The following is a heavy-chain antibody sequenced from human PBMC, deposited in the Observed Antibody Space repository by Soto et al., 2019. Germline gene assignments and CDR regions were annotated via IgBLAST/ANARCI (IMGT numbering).Heavy chain of an antibody. V-gene: IGHV3-23*01. J-gene: IGHJ6*01. D-gene: IGHD3-3*01. CDR2: IGVSSDA. CDR3: AKKYSVIIPYYYYYGMDV. CDR1: GFTFSSYA. Sequence: LRLSCAACGFTFSSYAMSWARQAPGKGLEWVSSIGVSSDAYYADSVKGRFTISRDNSRNTLYLQMNSLRAEDTAVYYCAKKYSVIIPYYYYYGMDVWGQGPTVTVSS.